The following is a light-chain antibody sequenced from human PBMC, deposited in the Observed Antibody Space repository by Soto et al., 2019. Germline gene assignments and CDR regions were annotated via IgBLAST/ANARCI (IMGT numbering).Light chain of an antibody. J-gene: IGKJ1*01. Sequence: DIVMTQSPDSLAVSLGERATINCKSSQNVLYSANNKNYLAWYQQKPGRSPKLLIYWASTRESGVPDRISGSGSGTDFTLTISSLQAEDVAVYYCQQYYSTPRTFGQGTKVEIK. V-gene: IGKV4-1*01. CDR2: WAS. CDR3: QQYYSTPRT. CDR1: QNVLYSANNKNY.